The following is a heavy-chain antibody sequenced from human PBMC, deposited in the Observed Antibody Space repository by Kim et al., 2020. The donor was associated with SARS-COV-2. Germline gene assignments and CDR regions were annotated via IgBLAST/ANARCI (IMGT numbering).Heavy chain of an antibody. D-gene: IGHD3-16*02. CDR3: ARGRYYDYVWGSYRYRLFDY. V-gene: IGHV4-34*01. Sequence: RVTISVDTSKNQFSLKLSSVTAADTAVYYCARGRYYDYVWGSYRYRLFDYWGQGTLVTVSS. J-gene: IGHJ4*02.